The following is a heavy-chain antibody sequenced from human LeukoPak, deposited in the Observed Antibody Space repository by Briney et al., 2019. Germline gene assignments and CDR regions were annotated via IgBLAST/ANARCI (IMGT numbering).Heavy chain of an antibody. Sequence: GASVKVSCKASGYTFTSYYMHWVRQAPGQGLEWMGIIIPSGGSTSYAQKFQGRVTMTRDTSTSTVYMELSSLRSEDTAVYYCARPYYYDSSGDAFDIWGQGTMVTVSS. CDR3: ARPYYYDSSGDAFDI. J-gene: IGHJ3*02. CDR2: IIPSGGST. V-gene: IGHV1-46*01. D-gene: IGHD3-22*01. CDR1: GYTFTSYY.